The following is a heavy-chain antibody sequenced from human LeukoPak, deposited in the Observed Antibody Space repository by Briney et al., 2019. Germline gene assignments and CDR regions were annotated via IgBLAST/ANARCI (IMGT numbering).Heavy chain of an antibody. D-gene: IGHD2-2*01. CDR1: GGSFSGYY. CDR3: ARGVLVVVVPAARNWFDP. CDR2: INHTGST. V-gene: IGHV4-34*01. Sequence: SETLSLTCAVYGGSFSGYYWSWIRHPPGKGLESIREINHTGSTNSNPSLKSRVTISVDTSKNQFSLKLSSVTAADTAVYYCARGVLVVVVPAARNWFDPWGQGTLVTVSS. J-gene: IGHJ5*02.